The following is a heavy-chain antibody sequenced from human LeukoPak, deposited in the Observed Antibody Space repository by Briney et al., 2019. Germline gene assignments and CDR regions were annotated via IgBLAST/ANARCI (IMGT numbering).Heavy chain of an antibody. Sequence: ASVKVSCKASGYTFTSYDINCVRQATGQGLEWRGWMNPNSGNTGYAHKFQGRGTMTRNTSISTAYVELSSLRSEDTAVYYCARGAIDYSSTYYYYMDVWGKGTTVTVSS. D-gene: IGHD4-11*01. CDR3: ARGAIDYSSTYYYYMDV. J-gene: IGHJ6*03. CDR1: GYTFTSYD. V-gene: IGHV1-8*01. CDR2: MNPNSGNT.